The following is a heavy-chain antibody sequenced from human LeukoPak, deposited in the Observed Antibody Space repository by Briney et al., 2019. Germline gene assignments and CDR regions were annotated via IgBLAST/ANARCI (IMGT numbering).Heavy chain of an antibody. CDR2: IYYSGST. V-gene: IGHV4-59*01. CDR1: GGSINTYF. Sequence: SETLSLTCTASGGSINTYFWSWIRQPPGKGLEWIGYIYYSGSTNYNPSLKSRVTISVDTSKNQFSLKLSSVTAADTAVYYCARGVTGGWYGDFQHWGQGTLVTVSS. D-gene: IGHD6-19*01. J-gene: IGHJ1*01. CDR3: ARGVTGGWYGDFQH.